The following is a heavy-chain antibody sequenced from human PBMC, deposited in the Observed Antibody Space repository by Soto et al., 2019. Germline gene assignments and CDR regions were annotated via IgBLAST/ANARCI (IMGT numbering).Heavy chain of an antibody. V-gene: IGHV4-39*01. J-gene: IGHJ1*01. D-gene: IGHD3-22*01. CDR3: ARQVYLDYYERSGYYYEYSQH. CDR2: MYYSGST. CDR1: GGSISSRSSY. Sequence: QLQLQESGPGLVKPSETLSLTCTVSGGSISSRSSYWGWIRQPPGKGLEWIGSMYYSGSTYYNPSLKSRGTISGDTSKNQCSLTLSSVSAADTAMYYCARQVYLDYYERSGYYYEYSQHWGPGSLVTVSS.